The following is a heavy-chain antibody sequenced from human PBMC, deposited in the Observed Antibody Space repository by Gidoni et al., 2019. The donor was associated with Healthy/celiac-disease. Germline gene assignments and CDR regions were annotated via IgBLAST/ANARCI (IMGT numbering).Heavy chain of an antibody. CDR2: VYYSGST. CDR1: GGSISSHY. V-gene: IGHV4-59*11. CDR3: AGGLLGIDSPSYFDY. J-gene: IGHJ4*02. D-gene: IGHD7-27*01. Sequence: QVQLQESGPGLVKPSETLSLTCTVAGGSISSHYWSWIRQPPGKGLEWIGYVYYSGSTNYNPSLKSRVTISVDTSKNQFSLNLSSVTAADTAVYYCAGGLLGIDSPSYFDYWGQGTLVTVSS.